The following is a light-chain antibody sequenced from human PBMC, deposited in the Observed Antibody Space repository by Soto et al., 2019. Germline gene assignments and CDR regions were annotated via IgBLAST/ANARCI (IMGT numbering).Light chain of an antibody. J-gene: IGKJ1*01. Sequence: EIVLTQSPGTLSSSPGEGATLSCRASQSISSSYLAWYQQKPGQAPRLIIYGASRRATGIPERFRGTGSGTDCTLSISRLEPEDVAVYFCQQYGSSPWTLGHGTKVDIK. CDR1: QSISSSY. CDR2: GAS. V-gene: IGKV3-20*01. CDR3: QQYGSSPWT.